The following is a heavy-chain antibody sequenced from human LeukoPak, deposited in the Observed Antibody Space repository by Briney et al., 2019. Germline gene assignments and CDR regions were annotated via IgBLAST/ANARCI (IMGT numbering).Heavy chain of an antibody. Sequence: GESLKISCKGSGYSFTTYWIAWVRQMPGKGLEWMGIIYPGDSETRYSLSFQGQVTISADKSISTAYLQWNSLKASDTAMYYCARVITGTTISAFDIWGQGTMVTVSS. CDR3: ARVITGTTISAFDI. D-gene: IGHD1-7*01. J-gene: IGHJ3*02. V-gene: IGHV5-51*01. CDR1: GYSFTTYW. CDR2: IYPGDSET.